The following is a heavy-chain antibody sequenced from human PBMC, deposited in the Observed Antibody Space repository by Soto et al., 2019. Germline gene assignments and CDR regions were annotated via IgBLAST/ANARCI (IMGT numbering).Heavy chain of an antibody. J-gene: IGHJ6*02. CDR3: AREDTYGSGSYYNETYYYYGMDV. CDR1: GGTFSSYA. D-gene: IGHD3-10*01. CDR2: IIPIFGTA. Sequence: GASVKVSCKASGGTFSSYAISWVRQAPGQGLEWMGGIIPIFGTANYAQKFQGRVTITADESTSTAYMELSSLRSEDTAVYYCAREDTYGSGSYYNETYYYYGMDVWGQGTTVTVSS. V-gene: IGHV1-69*13.